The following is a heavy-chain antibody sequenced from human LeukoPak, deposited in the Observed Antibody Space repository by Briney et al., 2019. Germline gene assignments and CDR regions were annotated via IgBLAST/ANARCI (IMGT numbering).Heavy chain of an antibody. CDR1: GGSFSGYY. CDR2: IYTSGST. J-gene: IGHJ5*02. Sequence: SETLSLTCAVYGGSFSGYYWSWIRQPAGKGLEWIGRIYTSGSTNYNPSLKSRVTMSVDTSKNQFSLKLSSVTAADTAVYYCARGRWFGDYWFDPWGQGTLVTVSS. CDR3: ARGRWFGDYWFDP. V-gene: IGHV4-59*10. D-gene: IGHD3-10*01.